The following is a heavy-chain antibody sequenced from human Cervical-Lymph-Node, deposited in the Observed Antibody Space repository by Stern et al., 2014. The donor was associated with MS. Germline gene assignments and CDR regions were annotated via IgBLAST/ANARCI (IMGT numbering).Heavy chain of an antibody. J-gene: IGHJ4*02. CDR1: GGSINSYH. CDR3: TTLGRPRDY. CDR2: VYASGST. D-gene: IGHD3-16*01. V-gene: IGHV4-4*07. Sequence: QVQLQESGPGRVKPSETLSLSCSVSGGSINSYHWTWIRQAPDKQLEWIGRVYASGSTEYNPSLKSRVTMSVDTSRKQVSLKLSSVTVADTAVYYCTTLGRPRDYWGQGTLVSVSS.